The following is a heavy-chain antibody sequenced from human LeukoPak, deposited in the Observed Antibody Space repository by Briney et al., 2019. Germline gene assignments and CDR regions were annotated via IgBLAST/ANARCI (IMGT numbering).Heavy chain of an antibody. CDR1: GGSFSGYY. Sequence: SETLSLTCAVYGGSFSGYYWSWIRQPPGKGLEWIGEINHSGSTNYNPSLKSRVTTSVDTSKNQFSLKLSSVTAADTAVYYCARRYDYVWGSYRPYFDYWGQGTLVTVSS. CDR2: INHSGST. CDR3: ARRYDYVWGSYRPYFDY. D-gene: IGHD3-16*02. V-gene: IGHV4-34*01. J-gene: IGHJ4*02.